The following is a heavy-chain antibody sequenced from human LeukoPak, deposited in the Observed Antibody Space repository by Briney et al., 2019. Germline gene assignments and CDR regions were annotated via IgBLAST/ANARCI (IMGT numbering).Heavy chain of an antibody. D-gene: IGHD3-10*01. V-gene: IGHV4-59*08. Sequence: NTGGSLRLSCAASGFTFAAYAMHWVRHAPGKGLEWIGYISYSGSTNYNPSLKSRVTISADTSKNQVSLTLSSVTAADTAVYYCARHPELYFFDYWGQGTLVTVSS. CDR1: GFTFAAYA. CDR3: ARHPELYFFDY. J-gene: IGHJ4*02. CDR2: ISYSGST.